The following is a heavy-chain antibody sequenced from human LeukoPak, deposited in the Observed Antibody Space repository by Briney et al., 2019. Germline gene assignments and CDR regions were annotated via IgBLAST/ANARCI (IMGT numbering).Heavy chain of an antibody. D-gene: IGHD4-17*01. CDR3: ARALPRWVTTFNWFDP. V-gene: IGHV3-53*01. CDR1: GFTVSSNY. J-gene: IGHJ5*02. Sequence: GGSLRLSCAASGFTVSSNYMSWVRQAPGKGLEWVSVIYSGGSTYYADSVKGRFTISRDNSKNTLYLQMNSLRAEDTAVYYCARALPRWVTTFNWFDPWGQGTLVTVSS. CDR2: IYSGGST.